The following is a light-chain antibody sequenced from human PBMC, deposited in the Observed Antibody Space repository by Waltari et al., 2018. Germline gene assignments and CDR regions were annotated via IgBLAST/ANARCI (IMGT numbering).Light chain of an antibody. CDR3: SSYAGSNTFI. CDR2: DVT. J-gene: IGLJ1*01. V-gene: IGLV2-11*01. Sequence: QAALTQPPSVSGSPGQSVTISCTGTSSDIGGYNYVHWYQQHPGKAPKLMIFDVTKRPSGVSDRFSGSKSGNTASLTISGLQAEDEADYYCSSYAGSNTFIFGAGTRLTVL. CDR1: SSDIGGYNY.